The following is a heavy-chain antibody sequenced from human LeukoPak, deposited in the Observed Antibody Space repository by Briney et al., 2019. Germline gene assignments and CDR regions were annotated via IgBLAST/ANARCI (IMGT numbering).Heavy chain of an antibody. Sequence: GGSLRLSCAASGNYWMHWVRQAPGKGLVWVSHVNSDGSWTSYADSVKGRFTISKDNAKNTVYLEMNSLRAEDTAVYYCVSFYETYWGRGTLVTVSS. CDR2: VNSDGSWT. CDR1: GNYW. D-gene: IGHD2/OR15-2a*01. V-gene: IGHV3-74*01. CDR3: VSFYETY. J-gene: IGHJ4*02.